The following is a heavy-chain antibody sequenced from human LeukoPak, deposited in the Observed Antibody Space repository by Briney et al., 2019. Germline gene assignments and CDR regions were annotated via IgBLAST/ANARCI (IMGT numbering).Heavy chain of an antibody. D-gene: IGHD5-18*01. V-gene: IGHV3-53*01. Sequence: GGSLRLSCGASDFTVISNYMTWVRQAPGKGLECVSVIHSNDDTYYAASVRGRFTISRDSSNHMLYLQMNSLRVEDTAVYYCTRGHAAMGEYWGQGTLVPVSS. CDR3: TRGHAAMGEY. CDR2: IHSNDDT. CDR1: DFTVISNY. J-gene: IGHJ4*02.